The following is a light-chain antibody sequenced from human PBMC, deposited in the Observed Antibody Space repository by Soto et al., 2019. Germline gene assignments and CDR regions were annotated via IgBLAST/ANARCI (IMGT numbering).Light chain of an antibody. CDR3: QQYNNWPFT. V-gene: IGKV3-15*01. Sequence: ERVMTQSPATLSVSPGERVTLSCRANQSVSSNLAWYQQKPGQAPRLLIYSAFFRATGIPARFSGSGSGTEFTLTISSLQSEDFSVYFCQQYNNWPFTFGTGTKVDIK. J-gene: IGKJ3*01. CDR2: SAF. CDR1: QSVSSN.